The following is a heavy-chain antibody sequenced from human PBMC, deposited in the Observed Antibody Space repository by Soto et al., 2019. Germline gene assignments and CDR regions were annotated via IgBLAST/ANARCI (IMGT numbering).Heavy chain of an antibody. CDR3: ARHNGPLYVGYYYDMDV. V-gene: IGHV4-59*08. J-gene: IGHJ6*02. Sequence: SETLSLTCAVYGGSFSGYYWSWLRQHPGKGLEWIGYIYYSGDTQYNPSLKSRVTISLDTSKNQFSLKLSSVTAADTAVYYCARHNGPLYVGYYYDMDVWGQGTTVPVSS. CDR1: GGSFSGYY. CDR2: IYYSGDT. D-gene: IGHD3-16*01.